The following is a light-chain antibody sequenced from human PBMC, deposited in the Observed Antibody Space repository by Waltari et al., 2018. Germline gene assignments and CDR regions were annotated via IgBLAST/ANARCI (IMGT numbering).Light chain of an antibody. CDR1: SSDVGRYNY. V-gene: IGLV2-14*03. CDR3: NSYASNSNGL. J-gene: IGLJ2*01. CDR2: DVS. Sequence: QSALTHPPSLSGSPGQSITISCTGTSSDVGRYNYLSWYQQHPGKAPKLLIYDVSNRPSGVPSRFSGSKSGNTASLTISGLQAADEAHYYCNSYASNSNGLFGGGTKLTIL.